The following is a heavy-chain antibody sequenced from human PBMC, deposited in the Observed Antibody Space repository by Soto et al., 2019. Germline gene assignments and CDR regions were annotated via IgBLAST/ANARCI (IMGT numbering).Heavy chain of an antibody. J-gene: IGHJ5*02. Sequence: QLQLVQSGAAVKKPWSSVKVSCKASGGTLNTYTISWVRQAPGQGLEWMGSILPFLGSTNYAKKFQGRVTTTADQSTSTPELSSPRSEDTAVYFCARDVTAMEAFYCYDTWGQGSRVTVSS. V-gene: IGHV1-69*08. CDR1: GGTLNTYT. CDR3: ARDVTAMEAFYCYDT. D-gene: IGHD5-18*01. CDR2: ILPFLGST.